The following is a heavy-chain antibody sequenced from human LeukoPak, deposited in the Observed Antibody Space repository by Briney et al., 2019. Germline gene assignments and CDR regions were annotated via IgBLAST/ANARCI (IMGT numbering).Heavy chain of an antibody. Sequence: SQTLSLTCTVSGGSISSGGYYWSWIRQHPGKGLEWIGYIYYSGSTYYNPSLKSRVTMSVDTSKIQFSLKLSSVTTADTAVYFCARYYCPNGVCSGFDHWGQGTLVTVSS. D-gene: IGHD2-8*01. CDR2: IYYSGST. J-gene: IGHJ4*02. CDR3: ARYYCPNGVCSGFDH. V-gene: IGHV4-31*03. CDR1: GGSISSGGYY.